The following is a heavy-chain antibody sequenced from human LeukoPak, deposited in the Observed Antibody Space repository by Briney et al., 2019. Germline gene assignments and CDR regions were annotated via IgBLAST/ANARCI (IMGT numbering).Heavy chain of an antibody. CDR2: ISSSSSYI. CDR1: GFTFSSYS. Sequence: GRSLRLSCAASGFTFSSYSMNWVRQAPGKGLEWVSSISSSSSYIYYADSVKGRFTISRDNAKNSLYLQMNSLRAEDTAVYYCARNGFGAFNIWGQGTMVTVSS. V-gene: IGHV3-21*01. D-gene: IGHD1-1*01. J-gene: IGHJ3*02. CDR3: ARNGFGAFNI.